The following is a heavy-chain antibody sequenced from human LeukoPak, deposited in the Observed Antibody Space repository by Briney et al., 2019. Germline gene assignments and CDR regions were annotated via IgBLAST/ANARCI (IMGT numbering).Heavy chain of an antibody. D-gene: IGHD6-13*01. V-gene: IGHV4-59*01. CDR3: ARGYSSSWSYPEYFQH. J-gene: IGHJ1*01. CDR1: GGSISSYY. Sequence: SETLSLTCTVSGGSISSYYWSWIRQPPGKGLEWIGYIYYSGSTNYNPSLKSRVTISVDTSKNQFSLKLSSVTAADTAVYYCARGYSSSWSYPEYFQHWGQGTLVTVSS. CDR2: IYYSGST.